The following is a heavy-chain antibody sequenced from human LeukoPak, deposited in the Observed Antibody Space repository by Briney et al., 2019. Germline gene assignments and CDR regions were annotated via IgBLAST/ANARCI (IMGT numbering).Heavy chain of an antibody. CDR3: AKDRWEQWLGVSYYDYGMDV. Sequence: PWGPLRLSCAASGFTFSSCAMSWVRQAPGKGLEWVSGISGGGGGTNYADSVKGRFTISRDNPKNTLYLEMNHLRVEDTAVYYCAKDRWEQWLGVSYYDYGMDVWGKGTTVTVSS. CDR2: ISGGGGGT. CDR1: GFTFSSCA. V-gene: IGHV3-23*01. J-gene: IGHJ6*04. D-gene: IGHD6-19*01.